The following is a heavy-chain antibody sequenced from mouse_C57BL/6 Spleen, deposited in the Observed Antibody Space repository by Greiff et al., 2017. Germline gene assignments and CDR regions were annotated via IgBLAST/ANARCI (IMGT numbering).Heavy chain of an antibody. V-gene: IGHV1-80*01. CDR2: IYPGDGDT. CDR3: ARYYYYGSRDYAMDY. Sequence: VQLQQSGAELVKPGASVKISCKASGYAFSSYWMNWVKQRPGKGLEWIGQIYPGDGDTNYNGKFKGKATLTADKSSSTAYMQLSSLTSEDSAVYFCARYYYYGSRDYAMDYWGQGTSVTVSS. J-gene: IGHJ4*01. D-gene: IGHD1-1*01. CDR1: GYAFSSYW.